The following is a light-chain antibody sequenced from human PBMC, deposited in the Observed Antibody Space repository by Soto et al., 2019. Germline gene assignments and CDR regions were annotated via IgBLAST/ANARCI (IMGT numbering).Light chain of an antibody. V-gene: IGKV1-5*03. Sequence: DIQMTQSPFTLSGSVGDRVTITCRASQTISSWLAWYQQKPGKAPKLLIYKASTLKSGVPSRFSGSGSGTEFTITISSLQPDDFATYDCQHYNSYSEAFGQGTKVDIK. CDR2: KAS. CDR3: QHYNSYSEA. CDR1: QTISSW. J-gene: IGKJ1*01.